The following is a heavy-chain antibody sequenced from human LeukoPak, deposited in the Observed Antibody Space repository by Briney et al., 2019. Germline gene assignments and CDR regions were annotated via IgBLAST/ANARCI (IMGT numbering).Heavy chain of an antibody. Sequence: SETLSLTCSVSGASISSAGYSWSWIRQHPGKGLEWIGHIYNSGSPYYNPSPKSRVNMSVDKSKNQFSLELTSVTAADTAVYYCYGSGYWGQGTLVTVSS. CDR2: IYNSGSP. J-gene: IGHJ4*02. CDR3: YGSGY. V-gene: IGHV4-31*03. D-gene: IGHD3-10*01. CDR1: GASISSAGYS.